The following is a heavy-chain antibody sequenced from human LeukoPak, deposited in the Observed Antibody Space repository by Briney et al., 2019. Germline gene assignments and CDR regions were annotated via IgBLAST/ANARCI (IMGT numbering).Heavy chain of an antibody. CDR2: FDSEDGET. CDR1: GYTFTSYY. D-gene: IGHD4-17*01. J-gene: IGHJ4*02. V-gene: IGHV1-24*01. Sequence: ASVKVSCKASGYTFTSYYMHWVRQAPGKGLEWMGGFDSEDGETIYAQKFQGRVTMTEDTSTDTAYMELSSLRSEDTAMYYCATARLYGDYVRIFPLFDYWGQGTLATVSS. CDR3: ATARLYGDYVRIFPLFDY.